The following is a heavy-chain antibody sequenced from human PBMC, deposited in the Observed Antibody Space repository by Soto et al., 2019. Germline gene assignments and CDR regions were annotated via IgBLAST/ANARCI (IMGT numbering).Heavy chain of an antibody. J-gene: IGHJ4*02. CDR2: ISSSSSYI. D-gene: IGHD3-10*01. CDR1: GFTFSSYS. V-gene: IGHV3-21*01. Sequence: EVQLVESGGGLVKPGGSLRLSCAASGFTFSSYSMNWVRQAPGTGLEWVSSISSSSSYIYYADSVKGRFTISRDNAKNSLYLQMNSLRAEDTAVYYCARDSPPYYYGSGSYYDYWGQGTLVTVSS. CDR3: ARDSPPYYYGSGSYYDY.